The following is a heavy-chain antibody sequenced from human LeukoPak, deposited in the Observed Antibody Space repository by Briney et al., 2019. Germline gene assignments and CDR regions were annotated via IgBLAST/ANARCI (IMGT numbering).Heavy chain of an antibody. CDR3: ASGYSSGWAFDY. D-gene: IGHD6-19*01. CDR2: INPNSGGT. V-gene: IGHV1-2*02. CDR1: GYTFTGYY. Sequence: ASVKVSCKASGYTFTGYYMHWVRQAPGQGLEWMGWINPNSGGTNYAQKFQGRVTMTRDMSTSTVYMELSSLRSEDTAVYYCASGYSSGWAFDYWGQGTLVTVSS. J-gene: IGHJ4*02.